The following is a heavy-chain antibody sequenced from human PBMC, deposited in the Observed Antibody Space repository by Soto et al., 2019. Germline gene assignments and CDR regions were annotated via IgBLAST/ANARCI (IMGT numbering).Heavy chain of an antibody. CDR3: ARDKDRQQLGGNYYYGMDV. Sequence: QVQLVQSGAEVKKPGSSVTVSCKASGGTFGNSAISWVRQAPGQGLEWMGGIIPISPTPDYAQKFQGRVTITADESTTTAYMELTSLRSEDTAVYFCARDKDRQQLGGNYYYGMDVWGQGTTVTVSS. CDR1: GGTFGNSA. D-gene: IGHD3-3*02. J-gene: IGHJ6*02. V-gene: IGHV1-69*12. CDR2: IIPISPTP.